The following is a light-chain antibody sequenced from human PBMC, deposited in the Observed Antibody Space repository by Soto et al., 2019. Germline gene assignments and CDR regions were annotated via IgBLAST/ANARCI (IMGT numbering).Light chain of an antibody. Sequence: DIQMTQSPSTLSASVGDRVTITCRASQSISTWLAWYQQKPGKAPKLLIYEASTLENGVPSRFSGSGSGTEFTLTISSLQPDDFATYFCQQYESYSASFGQGTKMGIK. J-gene: IGKJ1*01. CDR1: QSISTW. CDR3: QQYESYSAS. V-gene: IGKV1-5*03. CDR2: EAS.